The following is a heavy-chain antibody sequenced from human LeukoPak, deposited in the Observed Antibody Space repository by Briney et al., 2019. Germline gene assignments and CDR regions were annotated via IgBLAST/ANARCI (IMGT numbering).Heavy chain of an antibody. J-gene: IGHJ4*02. Sequence: SETLSLTCTVSGYFISSGYYWGWIRQSPGKGLEWIGTMFHSGNTYYNPSLNSRVTLSVDTSKNQFSLELNSVTAADTAVYYCARGAYGSGSYLFDYWGQGTLVTVSS. V-gene: IGHV4-38-2*02. CDR2: MFHSGNT. CDR1: GYFISSGYY. CDR3: ARGAYGSGSYLFDY. D-gene: IGHD3-10*01.